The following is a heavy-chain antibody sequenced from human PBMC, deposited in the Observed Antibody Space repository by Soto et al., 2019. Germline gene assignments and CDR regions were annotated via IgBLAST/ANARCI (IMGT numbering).Heavy chain of an antibody. CDR2: IDSSTKYT. V-gene: IGHV3-11*05. Sequence: QVQLVESGGGLVRPGGSLRLSCEASGFTCRDYYMTWFRQAPGKGLEWLSYIDSSTKYTNYADSVKGRFTISRDNAKNSLYLQMNSLRADDTAVYYCVREYYYTMDVWGQGTMVTVSS. J-gene: IGHJ6*02. CDR3: VREYYYTMDV. CDR1: GFTCRDYY.